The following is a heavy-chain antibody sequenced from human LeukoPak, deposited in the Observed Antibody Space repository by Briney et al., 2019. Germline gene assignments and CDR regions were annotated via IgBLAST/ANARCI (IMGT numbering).Heavy chain of an antibody. CDR1: GFTVSSDY. CDR2: IYSGGST. D-gene: IGHD4-17*01. J-gene: IGHJ4*02. CDR3: ARDSTTTASFDY. V-gene: IGHV3-53*01. Sequence: PGGSLRLSCAASGFTVSSDYMSWVRQAPGKGLEWVSVIYSGGSTYYADSVKGRFTISRDNSKNTLYLQMNSLRAEDTAVYYCARDSTTTASFDYWGQGTLVTVSS.